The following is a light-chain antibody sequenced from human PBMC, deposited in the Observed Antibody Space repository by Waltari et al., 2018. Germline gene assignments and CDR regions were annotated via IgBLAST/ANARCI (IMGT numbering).Light chain of an antibody. CDR1: RSISGW. V-gene: IGKV1-5*03. CDR3: HQYNSYSYT. Sequence: DIQMTQSPSTLSASVGDRVPITCRASRSISGWLAWYQQKPGKAPNLLIYKASSLESGVPSRFNGSGSGTEFTLTISSLQPDDFATYYCHQYNSYSYTFGQGTKLESK. CDR2: KAS. J-gene: IGKJ2*01.